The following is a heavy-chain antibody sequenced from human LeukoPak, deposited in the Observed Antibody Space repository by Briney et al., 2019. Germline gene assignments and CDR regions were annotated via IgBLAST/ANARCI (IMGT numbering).Heavy chain of an antibody. V-gene: IGHV3-21*01. CDR3: ARDDMITFGGVIVNPLDY. D-gene: IGHD3-16*02. Sequence: GGSLRLSCAASGFTFSSYSINWVRQAPAKGLEWVSSISSSSSYIYYADSVKGRFTISRDNAKNSLYLQMNSPRAEDTAVYYCARDDMITFGGVIVNPLDYWGQGTLVTVSS. J-gene: IGHJ4*02. CDR1: GFTFSSYS. CDR2: ISSSSSYI.